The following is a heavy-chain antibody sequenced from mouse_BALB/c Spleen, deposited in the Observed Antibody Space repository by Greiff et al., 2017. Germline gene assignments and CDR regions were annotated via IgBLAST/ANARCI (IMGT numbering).Heavy chain of an antibody. V-gene: IGHV5-15*02. Sequence: EVQLVESGGGLVQPGGSRKLSCAASGFTFSDYGMAWVRQAPGKGPEWVAFISNLAYSIYYADTVTGRFTISRENAKNTLYLEMSSLRSEDTAMYYLARDYGHYFDYWGQGTTLTVSS. CDR3: ARDYGHYFDY. J-gene: IGHJ2*01. CDR2: ISNLAYSI. CDR1: GFTFSDYG. D-gene: IGHD1-1*02.